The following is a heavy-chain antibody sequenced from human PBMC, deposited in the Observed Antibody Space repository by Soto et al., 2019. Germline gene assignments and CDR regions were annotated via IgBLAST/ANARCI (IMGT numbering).Heavy chain of an antibody. D-gene: IGHD4-17*01. J-gene: IGHJ3*02. CDR3: ARVYGDYESFDI. CDR2: IKQDGSEK. Sequence: GGSLRLSCAASGFTFSSYWMSWVRQATGKGLEWVANIKQDGSEKYYVDSVKGRFTISRDNAKNSLYLQMNRLRAEDTAVYCCARVYGDYESFDIWGQGTMVTVSS. V-gene: IGHV3-7*01. CDR1: GFTFSSYW.